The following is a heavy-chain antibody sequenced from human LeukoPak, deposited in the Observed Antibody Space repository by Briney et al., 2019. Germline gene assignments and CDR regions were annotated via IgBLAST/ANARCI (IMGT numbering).Heavy chain of an antibody. D-gene: IGHD6-19*01. Sequence: ASVKVSCKASGYTFTSYGISWVRQAPGQGLEWMGWISAYNGNTNYAQKLQGRVTMTTDTSTSTAYMELRSLRSDDTAVYYCAKSDRSGYSSGMYPLNYWGQGTLVTVSS. J-gene: IGHJ4*02. CDR2: ISAYNGNT. CDR3: AKSDRSGYSSGMYPLNY. V-gene: IGHV1-18*01. CDR1: GYTFTSYG.